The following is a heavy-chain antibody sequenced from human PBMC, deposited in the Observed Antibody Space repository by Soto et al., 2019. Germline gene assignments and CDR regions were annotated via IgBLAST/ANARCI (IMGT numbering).Heavy chain of an antibody. CDR1: GFTFSSYA. Sequence: GGSLRLCCAASGFTFSSYAMSWVRQAPGKGLEWVSAISGSGCSTYYADSVKGRFTISRDNAKNSLYLQMNSLRADDTAVYYCARDYNDFWSGHSDVWGQGALVTVSS. J-gene: IGHJ4*02. CDR3: ARDYNDFWSGHSDV. CDR2: ISGSGCST. D-gene: IGHD3-3*01. V-gene: IGHV3-23*01.